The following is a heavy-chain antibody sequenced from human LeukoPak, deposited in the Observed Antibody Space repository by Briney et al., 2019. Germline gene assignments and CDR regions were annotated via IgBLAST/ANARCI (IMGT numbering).Heavy chain of an antibody. J-gene: IGHJ4*02. V-gene: IGHV3-23*01. Sequence: GGSLRLSCAASGFTFSSYVMSWVRQAPGKGLEWVSAISGSGGSTYYADSVKGRFTISRDNSKNTLYLQMNSLRAEDTAVYYCAKVKSDYDILTGYYWAYFDYWGQGTLVTVSS. CDR3: AKVKSDYDILTGYYWAYFDY. D-gene: IGHD3-9*01. CDR2: ISGSGGST. CDR1: GFTFSSYV.